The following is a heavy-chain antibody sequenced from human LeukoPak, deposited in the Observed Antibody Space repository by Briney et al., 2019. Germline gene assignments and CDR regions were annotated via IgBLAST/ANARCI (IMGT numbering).Heavy chain of an antibody. CDR2: ISGSGGST. CDR1: GFTFSSYG. V-gene: IGHV3-23*01. Sequence: GGSLRLSCAASGFTFSSYGMHWVRQAPGKGLEWVSAISGSGGSTYYADSVKGRFTISRDNSKNTLYLQMNSLRAEDTAVYYCARTRGDYYYYYMDVWGKGTTVTISS. CDR3: ARTRGDYYYYYMDV. J-gene: IGHJ6*03.